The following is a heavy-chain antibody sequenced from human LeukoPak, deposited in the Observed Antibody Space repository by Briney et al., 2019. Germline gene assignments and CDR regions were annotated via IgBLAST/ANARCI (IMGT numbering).Heavy chain of an antibody. CDR3: ARVDIVEAKP. D-gene: IGHD2-15*01. Sequence: PSETLSLTCAVYGGSFSGYYWSWIRQPPGKGLEWVGEINHSGSTNYNPSLKSRVTISVDTSKNQFSLKLSSVTAADTAVYYCARVDIVEAKPRGQGTLVTVSS. CDR2: INHSGST. CDR1: GGSFSGYY. J-gene: IGHJ5*02. V-gene: IGHV4-34*01.